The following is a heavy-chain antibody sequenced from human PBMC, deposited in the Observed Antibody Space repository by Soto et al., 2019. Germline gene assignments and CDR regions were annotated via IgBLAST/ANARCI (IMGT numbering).Heavy chain of an antibody. J-gene: IGHJ4*02. Sequence: QITLKESGPTLVKPTQTLTLTCTFSGFSLTTSGVGVGWIRQPPGKAQEWLALIYGDDDKRYSPSLKSRLTITKDTSKNQVVLTMTNMDPVDTATYYCAHRRSNYWIDYWGQGTLVTVSS. CDR1: GFSLTTSGVG. V-gene: IGHV2-5*02. D-gene: IGHD2-15*01. CDR3: AHRRSNYWIDY. CDR2: IYGDDDK.